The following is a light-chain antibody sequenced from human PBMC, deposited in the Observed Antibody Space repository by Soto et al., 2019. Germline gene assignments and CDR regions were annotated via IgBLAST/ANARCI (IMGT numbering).Light chain of an antibody. Sequence: DIQMTQSPSSLSASVGDRVTITCRTSQSIGNYFNWYQQKPGKAPKILMYAASSLQSGVPSRFSGSGSGTDFTLTISSLQPEDSATYYCQQSYSTPYTFGQGTKLEIK. V-gene: IGKV1-39*01. J-gene: IGKJ2*01. CDR1: QSIGNY. CDR2: AAS. CDR3: QQSYSTPYT.